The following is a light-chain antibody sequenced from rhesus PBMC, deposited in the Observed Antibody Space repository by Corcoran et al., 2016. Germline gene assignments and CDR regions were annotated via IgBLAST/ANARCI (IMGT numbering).Light chain of an antibody. V-gene: IGKV1-25*01. CDR1: QGIPND. Sequence: DIQMTQSPSSLSASVGDRVTITCRARQGIPNDLAWYQPNTGETPKLLIYEASSLQSGIPSRFSGSGSGTDFTSTISRLQSEDFATYYGQHYYSTPWTFGQGTKVEIK. J-gene: IGKJ1*01. CDR3: QHYYSTPWT. CDR2: EAS.